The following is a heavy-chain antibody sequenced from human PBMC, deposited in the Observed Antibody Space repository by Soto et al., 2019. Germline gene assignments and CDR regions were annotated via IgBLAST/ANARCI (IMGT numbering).Heavy chain of an antibody. J-gene: IGHJ4*02. V-gene: IGHV3-23*01. CDR1: GFAFSTYA. D-gene: IGHD3-16*01. Sequence: EVQLLESGGGLLQPGGSLRLSCAASGFAFSTYAMSWVRQSPGKGLGWVSGINAGGEDAFYADSVKGRFTISRDNSKNTLYLQLDSLRAEDTAVYYCAKDFRGTEGAPFDYWGQGTLVIVSP. CDR3: AKDFRGTEGAPFDY. CDR2: INAGGEDA.